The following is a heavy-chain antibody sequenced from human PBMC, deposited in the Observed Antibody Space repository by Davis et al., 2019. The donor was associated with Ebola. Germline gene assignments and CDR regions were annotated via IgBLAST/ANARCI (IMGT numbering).Heavy chain of an antibody. CDR1: GFTFSSYS. Sequence: GGSLRLSCAASGFTFSSYSMNWVRQAPGKGLEWVSSISSSSSYIYYADSVKGRFTISRDNSKNTLYLQMNSLRAEDTAVYYCSRGYSSGWYALPHHWGQGTLISVSS. V-gene: IGHV3-21*01. CDR3: SRGYSSGWYALPHH. J-gene: IGHJ5*02. D-gene: IGHD6-19*01. CDR2: ISSSSSYI.